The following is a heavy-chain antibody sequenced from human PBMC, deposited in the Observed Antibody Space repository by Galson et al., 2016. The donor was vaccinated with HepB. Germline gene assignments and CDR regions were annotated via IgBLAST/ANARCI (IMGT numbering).Heavy chain of an antibody. CDR1: GYSFTSYW. CDR2: IDPTDSYT. J-gene: IGHJ4*02. Sequence: QSGAEVKKPGEPLRISCKGSGYSFTSYWISWVRQMPGKGLEWMGSIDPTDSYTNYSPSFQGHVTMSADKSISTAYLQWSSLKASGTAMYYCARQPVQLQRQGDFDYWGLGTLVTVSS. D-gene: IGHD1-1*01. CDR3: ARQPVQLQRQGDFDY. V-gene: IGHV5-10-1*01.